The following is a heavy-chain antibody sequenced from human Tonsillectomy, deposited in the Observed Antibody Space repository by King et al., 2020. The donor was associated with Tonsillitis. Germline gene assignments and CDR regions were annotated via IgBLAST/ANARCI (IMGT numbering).Heavy chain of an antibody. CDR2: IIPVSGTP. CDR1: RATFRNYA. D-gene: IGHD1-1*01. Sequence: QLVQSGAEVKKPGSSVKVSCKASRATFRNYALSWVRQAPGPALEWMGGIIPVSGTPNYAPKFEGRLTLSADDSSSTVYMELRSLSSEDTAVYYCATDGITLERRRGSTPYYYYFYMDAWARGPRSPSP. V-gene: IGHV1-69*01. J-gene: IGHJ6*03. CDR3: ATDGITLERRRGSTPYYYYFYMDA.